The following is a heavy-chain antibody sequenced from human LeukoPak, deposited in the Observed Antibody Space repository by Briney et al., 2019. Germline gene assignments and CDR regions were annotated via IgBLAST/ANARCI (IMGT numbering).Heavy chain of an antibody. Sequence: GGSLRLSCAASRFTLSTYWMSWVRQAPGKGLEWVAHIKQDGSQEYYVDSVRGRFTISRDNSKNTLYLQMDSLRAEDTAIYYCTKDREPDSGFDFDYWGQGTVVTVSS. CDR1: RFTLSTYW. J-gene: IGHJ4*01. CDR3: TKDREPDSGFDFDY. V-gene: IGHV3-7*03. D-gene: IGHD5-12*01. CDR2: IKQDGSQE.